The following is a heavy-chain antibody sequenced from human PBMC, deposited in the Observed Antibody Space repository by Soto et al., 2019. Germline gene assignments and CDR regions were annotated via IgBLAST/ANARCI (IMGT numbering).Heavy chain of an antibody. CDR2: IDNNGGT. Sequence: QVQLQESGPGLVKPSETLSLTCTVSGDSVSSYKWSWIRQTPGKGLEWIGYIDNNGGTSYNPSLRSRGTMSVATSTKQFSLRLNSVTAADTAVYYGVRQGFGALHGLVDVWGQGTTVTVSS. J-gene: IGHJ6*02. CDR3: VRQGFGALHGLVDV. CDR1: GDSVSSYK. V-gene: IGHV4-59*08. D-gene: IGHD3-10*01.